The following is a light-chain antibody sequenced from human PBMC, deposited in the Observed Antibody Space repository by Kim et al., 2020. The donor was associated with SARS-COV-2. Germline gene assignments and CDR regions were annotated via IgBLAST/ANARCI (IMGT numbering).Light chain of an antibody. CDR2: QDI. CDR1: KLGDKY. V-gene: IGLV3-1*01. CDR3: QAWDSSAHYV. Sequence: SYELTQPPSVSVSPGQTAIVPCSGDKLGDKYVCWYQQKPGQSPVLVIYQDIKRPSGIPERFSGSNSGNTATLTISGTQAMDEADYYCQAWDSSAHYVFVT. J-gene: IGLJ1*01.